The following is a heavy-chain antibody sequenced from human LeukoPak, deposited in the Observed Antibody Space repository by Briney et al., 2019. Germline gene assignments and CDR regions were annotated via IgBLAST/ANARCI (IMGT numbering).Heavy chain of an antibody. D-gene: IGHD2-15*01. V-gene: IGHV1-69*13. CDR2: IIPIFGTA. CDR3: ASPCSGGSCYEGYFDY. J-gene: IGHJ4*02. CDR1: GGTFSSYA. Sequence: GASVKVSCKASGGTFSSYAISWVRQAPGQGLEWMGGIIPIFGTANYAQKFQGRVTITADESTSTAYMELSSLRSEDTAVYYCASPCSGGSCYEGYFDYWGQGTLVTVSS.